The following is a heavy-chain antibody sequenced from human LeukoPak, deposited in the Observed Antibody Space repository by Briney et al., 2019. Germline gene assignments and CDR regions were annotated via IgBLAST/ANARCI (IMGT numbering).Heavy chain of an antibody. J-gene: IGHJ4*02. Sequence: PGGSLRLSCAASGFTVTNIYISWVRQAPGKGLEWVSVIYSGGSTYYTDSVKGRFTISRDISKNTLYLQMNTLRAEDTAVYYCARDIVSSGWYVGFEYWGQGTLVTVSS. V-gene: IGHV3-66*01. CDR2: IYSGGST. D-gene: IGHD6-19*01. CDR3: ARDIVSSGWYVGFEY. CDR1: GFTVTNIY.